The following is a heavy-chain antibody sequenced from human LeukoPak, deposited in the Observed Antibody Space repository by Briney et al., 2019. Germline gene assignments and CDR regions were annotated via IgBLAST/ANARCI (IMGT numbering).Heavy chain of an antibody. V-gene: IGHV4-4*09. Sequence: SETLSLTCTVSGGSISSYYWSWIRQPPGKGLEWIGYIYTSGSTNYNPSLKSRVTISVDTSKNQFSLKLSSVTAADTAVYYCARRNHYYGSGSYYPVFDYWGQGTLVTVSS. CDR3: ARRNHYYGSGSYYPVFDY. CDR2: IYTSGST. J-gene: IGHJ4*02. D-gene: IGHD3-10*01. CDR1: GGSISSYY.